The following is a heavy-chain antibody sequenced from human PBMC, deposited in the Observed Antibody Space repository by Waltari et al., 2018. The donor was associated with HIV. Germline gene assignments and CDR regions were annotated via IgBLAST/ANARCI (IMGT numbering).Heavy chain of an antibody. D-gene: IGHD6-6*01. Sequence: EVQLVESGGGLVQPGGSLRLSCTASGFSFSSYSMDWVRQAPGNGLEWVSYISTSSSAIFYADSVKGRFTISRDTAKNSLYLQMNSLRAEDTAVYYCARDRTRYYFDSWGQGTLVTVSS. CDR2: ISTSSSAI. CDR3: ARDRTRYYFDS. J-gene: IGHJ4*02. V-gene: IGHV3-48*01. CDR1: GFSFSSYS.